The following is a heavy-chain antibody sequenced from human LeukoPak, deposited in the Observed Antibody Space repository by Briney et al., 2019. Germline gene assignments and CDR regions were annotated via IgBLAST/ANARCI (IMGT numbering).Heavy chain of an antibody. D-gene: IGHD3-16*01. J-gene: IGHJ6*02. V-gene: IGHV4-31*03. CDR2: IYYSGST. Sequence: PSQALSLTCTVSGGSISSGGYYWSWIRQHPGKGLEWIGYIYYSGSTYYNPSLKSRVTISVDTSKNQFSLKLTSVTAADTAVFYCATLGGESRSAYYHYYYALDVWGQGTTVTVSS. CDR3: ATLGGESRSAYYHYYYALDV. CDR1: GGSISSGGYY.